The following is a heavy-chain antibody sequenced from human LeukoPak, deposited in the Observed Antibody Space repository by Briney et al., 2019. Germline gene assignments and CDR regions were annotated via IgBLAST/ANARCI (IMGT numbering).Heavy chain of an antibody. CDR3: ARAHSIASYYYGVDV. D-gene: IGHD6-13*01. CDR1: GGSISSYY. Sequence: SSETLSLTCTVSGGSISSYYWSWIRQPPGKGLEWIGNIFYSGSTYYNPSLQSRVTISLDTSQNQFSLTLNSVTAADTAVYYCARAHSIASYYYGVDVWGQGTTVTVSS. J-gene: IGHJ6*02. V-gene: IGHV4-59*12. CDR2: IFYSGST.